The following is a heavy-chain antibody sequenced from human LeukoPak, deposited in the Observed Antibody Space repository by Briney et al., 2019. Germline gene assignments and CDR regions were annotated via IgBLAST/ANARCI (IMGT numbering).Heavy chain of an antibody. Sequence: GGSLRLSCAASGFTFSSYDMIWVRQAPGKGLEWVSSISASGGSTYYADSVEGRFTISRDNSKNTLYLQMNSLRAEDTAVYYCAKDTAAAAYNWFDPWGQGTLVTVSS. D-gene: IGHD6-13*01. CDR1: GFTFSSYD. J-gene: IGHJ5*02. V-gene: IGHV3-23*01. CDR3: AKDTAAAAYNWFDP. CDR2: ISASGGST.